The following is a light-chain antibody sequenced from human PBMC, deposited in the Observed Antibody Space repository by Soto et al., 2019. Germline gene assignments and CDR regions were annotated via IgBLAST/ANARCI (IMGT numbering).Light chain of an antibody. V-gene: IGKV4-1*01. Sequence: IVGKDCRASRAAYQGDKATINCKSSQSLFYSSNNKDYLGWYQQKPGQPPKLLIYWASTRQSGVPDRFSGSGSGTDFRLTISSQVAGDVVVYYSDQYYNHGRSLGEGTKVDIK. CDR2: WAS. CDR3: DQYYNHGRS. CDR1: QSLFYSSNNKDY. J-gene: IGKJ1*01.